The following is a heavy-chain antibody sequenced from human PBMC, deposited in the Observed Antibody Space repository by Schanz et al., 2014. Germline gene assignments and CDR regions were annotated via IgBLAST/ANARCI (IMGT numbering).Heavy chain of an antibody. V-gene: IGHV3-23*01. Sequence: DVQLLESGGGLVQPGGSLRLSCAASGFTFSSYAMSWVRQAPGKGLEWVSTISASGGSTYYADSVKGRFTISRDNSKNILYLQMNSLRAGDTAVYYCARGTDWNLHYWGQGALVTVSS. J-gene: IGHJ4*02. CDR1: GFTFSSYA. CDR2: ISASGGST. CDR3: ARGTDWNLHY. D-gene: IGHD1-1*01.